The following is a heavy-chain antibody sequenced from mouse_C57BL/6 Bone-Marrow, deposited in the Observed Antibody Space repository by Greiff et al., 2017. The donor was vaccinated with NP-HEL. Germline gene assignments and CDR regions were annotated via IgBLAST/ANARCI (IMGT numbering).Heavy chain of an antibody. CDR2: INPGSGGT. CDR3: AREGIYYDYDDAMDY. Sequence: QVQLQQSGAELVRPGTSVKVSCKASGYAFTNYLIEWVKQRPGPGLEWIGVINPGSGGTNYNEKFKGKATLTADKSSSTAYMQLSSLTSEDSAVYFCAREGIYYDYDDAMDYWGQGTSVTVSS. CDR1: GYAFTNYL. J-gene: IGHJ4*01. D-gene: IGHD2-4*01. V-gene: IGHV1-54*01.